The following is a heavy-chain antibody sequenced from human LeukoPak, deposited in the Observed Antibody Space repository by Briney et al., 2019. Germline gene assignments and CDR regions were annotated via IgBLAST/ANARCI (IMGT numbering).Heavy chain of an antibody. V-gene: IGHV1-69*04. D-gene: IGHD5-12*01. CDR3: ASPIGYSGYDQLDY. Sequence: ASVKVSCKASGYTFTSYDINWVRQAPGQGLEWMGRIIPILGIANYAQKFQGRVTITADKSTSTAYMELSSLRSEDTAVYYCASPIGYSGYDQLDYWGQGTLVTVSS. CDR2: IIPILGIA. J-gene: IGHJ4*02. CDR1: GYTFTSYD.